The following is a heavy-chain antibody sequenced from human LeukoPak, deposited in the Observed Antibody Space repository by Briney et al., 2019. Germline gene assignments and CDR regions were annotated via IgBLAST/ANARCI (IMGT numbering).Heavy chain of an antibody. D-gene: IGHD6-6*01. Sequence: SETLSLTCTVSGGSISSYYWSWIRQPPGKGLARIGYMSYSGSTSYNPSLKSRVTISGDTSKNLFSPKLSSVTAADTAVYFCARDLSMNGSPSFDPWGQGTLVTVSS. CDR3: ARDLSMNGSPSFDP. J-gene: IGHJ5*02. CDR1: GGSISSYY. V-gene: IGHV4-59*01. CDR2: MSYSGST.